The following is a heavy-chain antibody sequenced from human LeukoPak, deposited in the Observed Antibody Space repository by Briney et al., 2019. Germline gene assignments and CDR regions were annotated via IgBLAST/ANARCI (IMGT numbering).Heavy chain of an antibody. Sequence: GGSLRLSCVASGLTFDDYVMSWVRHARGKGLEWVAGINWNGGTTTYADPVKGRFTISRDNAKNSLYLQMNSLRVEDTAFYYCARNSGANVYTYSFQYWGRGTLVTVSS. CDR3: ARNSGANVYTYSFQY. CDR1: GLTFDDYV. CDR2: INWNGGTT. D-gene: IGHD1-26*01. J-gene: IGHJ4*02. V-gene: IGHV3-20*04.